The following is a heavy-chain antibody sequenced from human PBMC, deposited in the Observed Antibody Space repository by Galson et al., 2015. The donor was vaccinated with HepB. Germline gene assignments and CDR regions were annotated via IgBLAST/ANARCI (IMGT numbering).Heavy chain of an antibody. CDR1: GDSVSSNSAA. CDR2: TFYRSMWKN. CDR3: TRDLSMRFDY. D-gene: IGHD2/OR15-2a*01. Sequence: CAISGDSVSSNSAARNWIRQSPSRGLEWLGRTFYRSMWKNDYAIFVSGRITINPDTSENQFSLQLNSVTPEGTAVYYCTRDLSMRFDYWGQGTMVTVSS. J-gene: IGHJ4*02. V-gene: IGHV6-1*01.